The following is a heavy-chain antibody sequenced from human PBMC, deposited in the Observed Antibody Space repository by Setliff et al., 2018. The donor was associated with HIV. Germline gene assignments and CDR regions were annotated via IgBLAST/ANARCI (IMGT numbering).Heavy chain of an antibody. CDR3: ARSLFYIAARPGGFDN. CDR2: ISTYNADT. Sequence: ASVKVSCKASGYTFTSYGISWVRQAPGQGLEWMGWISTYNADTNYAQKFQGRVTMTRDTSTSTVYMELSSLRSEDTAVYYCARSLFYIAARPGGFDNWGQGTMVT. J-gene: IGHJ3*02. V-gene: IGHV1-18*01. D-gene: IGHD6-6*01. CDR1: GYTFTSYG.